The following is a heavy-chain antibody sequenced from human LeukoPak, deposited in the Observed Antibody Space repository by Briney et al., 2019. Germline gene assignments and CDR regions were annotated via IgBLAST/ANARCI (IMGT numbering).Heavy chain of an antibody. D-gene: IGHD1-26*01. Sequence: QPGGSLRLSCAASGFSFSDYGMHWVRQAAANGLEWVAFIRYDESKTYYGDSVKGRFTVSRDNSKNTLYLQMDSLRADDTAVYYCAKSHLPASYSGNYYCDYWGQGTLVTVSS. CDR2: IRYDESKT. J-gene: IGHJ4*02. CDR1: GFSFSDYG. V-gene: IGHV3-30*02. CDR3: AKSHLPASYSGNYYCDY.